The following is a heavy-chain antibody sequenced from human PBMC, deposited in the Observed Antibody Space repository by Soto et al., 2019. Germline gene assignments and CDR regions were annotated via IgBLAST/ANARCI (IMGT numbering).Heavy chain of an antibody. CDR2: ISAYNGNT. CDR1: GYTFTSYG. Sequence: ASVKVSCKASGYTFTSYGISWVRQAPGQGLEWMGWISAYNGNTNYAQKLQGRVTMTTDTSTSTAYMELRSLRSDDTAVYYCASDSLSAGSMTDYDFWSGYSGLNWLDPWGQGTMVTVSS. D-gene: IGHD3-3*01. CDR3: ASDSLSAGSMTDYDFWSGYSGLNWLDP. J-gene: IGHJ5*02. V-gene: IGHV1-18*04.